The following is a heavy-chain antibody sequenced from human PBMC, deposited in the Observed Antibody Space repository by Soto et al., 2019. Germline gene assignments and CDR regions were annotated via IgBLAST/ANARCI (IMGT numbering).Heavy chain of an antibody. J-gene: IGHJ2*01. D-gene: IGHD2-2*01. CDR3: AKTRCSRARCYEADWYFDL. Sequence: EVQLLESGGGLVQPGGSMRLSCAASGFTFSSNAMTWVRQAPGQGLEWVAGITGSRSNTYYADSVRGRFTNSRDNSKKTRYLHMNSLRAEDTAVYYCAKTRCSRARCYEADWYFDLWGRGTLVTYSS. V-gene: IGHV3-23*01. CDR2: ITGSRSNT. CDR1: GFTFSSNA.